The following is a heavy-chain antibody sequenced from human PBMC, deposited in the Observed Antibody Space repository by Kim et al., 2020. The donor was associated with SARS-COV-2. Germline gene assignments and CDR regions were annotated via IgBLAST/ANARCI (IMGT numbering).Heavy chain of an antibody. D-gene: IGHD3-16*01. CDR1: GFTFSSYG. V-gene: IGHV3-30*18. J-gene: IGHJ5*02. Sequence: GGSLRLSCAASGFTFSSYGMHWVRQAPGKGLEWVAVISYDGSNKYYADSVKGRFTISRDNSKNTLYLQMNSLRAEDTAVYYCAKGAWFDPWGQGTLVTVSS. CDR3: AKGAWFDP. CDR2: ISYDGSNK.